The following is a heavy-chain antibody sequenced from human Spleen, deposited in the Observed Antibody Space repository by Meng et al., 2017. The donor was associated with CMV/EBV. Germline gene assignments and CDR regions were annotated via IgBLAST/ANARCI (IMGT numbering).Heavy chain of an antibody. Sequence: SNSMSWVRQAPGKGLEWVSVIYSGGSTYYADSVKGRFTISRDNSKNTLYLQMNSLRAEDTAVYYCARDVGYQLTYQSRYYYYGMDVWGQGTTVTVSS. CDR3: ARDVGYQLTYQSRYYYYGMDV. V-gene: IGHV3-53*01. CDR1: SNS. J-gene: IGHJ6*02. D-gene: IGHD2-2*01. CDR2: IYSGGST.